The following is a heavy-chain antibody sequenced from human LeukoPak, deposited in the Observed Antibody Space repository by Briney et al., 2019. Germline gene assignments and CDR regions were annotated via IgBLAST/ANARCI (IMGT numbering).Heavy chain of an antibody. J-gene: IGHJ4*02. CDR3: ASIIAVAAIFDY. V-gene: IGHV3-7*01. CDR2: IKQDGSDK. D-gene: IGHD6-19*01. CDR1: GFTFSSYW. Sequence: GGSLRLSCATSGFTFSSYWMSWVRQAPGKGLEWVANIKQDGSDKYYVDSVKGRFTISRDNAKNSLYLQMNSLRAEDTAVYYCASIIAVAAIFDYWGQGTLVTVSS.